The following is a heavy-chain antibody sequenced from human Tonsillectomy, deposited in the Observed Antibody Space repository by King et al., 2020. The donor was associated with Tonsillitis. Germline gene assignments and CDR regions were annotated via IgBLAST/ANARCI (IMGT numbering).Heavy chain of an antibody. J-gene: IGHJ4*02. Sequence: VQLQQSGPGLVKPSQTLSLTCAISGDSVSSNSAAWNWIRQSPSRGLEWLGRTYYRSKWYFVYAVPVNSRITINPDTSKNQFSLQLNFVTPDDTAVYYCARVRQQAFDSWGQGTLVTVSS. D-gene: IGHD6-13*01. CDR2: TYYRSKWYF. V-gene: IGHV6-1*02. CDR1: GDSVSSNSAA. CDR3: ARVRQQAFDS.